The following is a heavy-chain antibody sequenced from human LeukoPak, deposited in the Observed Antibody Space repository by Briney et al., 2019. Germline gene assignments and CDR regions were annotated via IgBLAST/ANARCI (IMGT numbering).Heavy chain of an antibody. CDR1: GGSIRSSSYY. CDR3: ARLSDYYGSASYQNWFDP. Sequence: SETLSLTCTVSGGSIRSSSYYWGWIRQPPGKGLEWIGSIHYSGSTYDNPSLKSRVTMSVDTSRNQFSLKLSSVTTADTAVYYCARLSDYYGSASYQNWFDPWGQGTLVTVSS. V-gene: IGHV4-39*01. J-gene: IGHJ5*02. D-gene: IGHD3-10*01. CDR2: IHYSGST.